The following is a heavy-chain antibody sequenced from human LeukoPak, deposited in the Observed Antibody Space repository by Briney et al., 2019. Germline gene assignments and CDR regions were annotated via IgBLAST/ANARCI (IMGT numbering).Heavy chain of an antibody. V-gene: IGHV1-69*05. D-gene: IGHD1-14*01. Sequence: SVKVSCKASGGTFSSYAISCVRQAPGQGLKWMGGIITIFGTANYAQKFHGTVTMYTDESTSTAYREPSSLTSEDTGVYYCDSYAGNALEIDYWGQGTLVTVSS. CDR3: DSYAGNALEIDY. J-gene: IGHJ4*02. CDR1: GGTFSSYA. CDR2: IITIFGTA.